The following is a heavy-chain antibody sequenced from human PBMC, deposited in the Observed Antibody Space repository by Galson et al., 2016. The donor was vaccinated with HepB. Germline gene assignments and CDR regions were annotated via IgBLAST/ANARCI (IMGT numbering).Heavy chain of an antibody. CDR2: TFYKSKWYN. V-gene: IGHV6-1*01. J-gene: IGHJ4*02. D-gene: IGHD6-19*01. CDR3: TRGFEYSSGWYYFDH. Sequence: ISGDSVSSNSAVWNWIRQSPSRGLEWLGRTFYKSKWYNDYAVSVKSRITVNADTSKNQFSLHLNSVTPDDTAVDYCTRGFEYSSGWYYFDHWGQGTLVTVSS. CDR1: GDSVSSNSAV.